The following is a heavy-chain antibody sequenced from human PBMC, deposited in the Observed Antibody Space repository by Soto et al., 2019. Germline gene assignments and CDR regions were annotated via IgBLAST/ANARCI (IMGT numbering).Heavy chain of an antibody. J-gene: IGHJ6*02. V-gene: IGHV1-2*04. CDR2: INPKSGGT. CDR3: ARGDSTDCSNGGCSCFYSHDRDV. Sequence: GASVKVSCKASGYSFTDYHIHWVRQAPGQGLEWLGRINPKSGGTSTAQKFQGWVTMTTDTSISTASMELTRLTSDDTAIYYCARGDSTDCSNGGCSCFYSHDRDVWGQGPTVTAAS. CDR1: GYSFTDYH. D-gene: IGHD2-8*01.